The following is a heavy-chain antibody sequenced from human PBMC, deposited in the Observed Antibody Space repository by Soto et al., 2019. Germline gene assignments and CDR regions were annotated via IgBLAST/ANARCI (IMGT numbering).Heavy chain of an antibody. CDR2: IYYRGNA. CDR3: ARLEGLATISYYFDF. D-gene: IGHD5-12*01. CDR1: DDSINSDKYY. V-gene: IGHV4-39*01. J-gene: IGHJ4*02. Sequence: QLQLQESGPGLVKPSETLSLTCSVSDDSINSDKYYWGGIRQPPGKGLEWIGSIYYRGNAYYNPSLQTRVTISLDKAKSPFSLKLNSVTAADSAVYFCARLEGLATISYYFDFWGPGALVTVSS.